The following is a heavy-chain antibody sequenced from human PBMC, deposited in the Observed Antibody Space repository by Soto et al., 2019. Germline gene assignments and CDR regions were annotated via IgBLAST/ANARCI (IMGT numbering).Heavy chain of an antibody. CDR3: AKKATFSSAPDY. CDR2: INSSGGTT. Sequence: GGSPTRSCATSGINLRNHSMTLVPPPPGKGLEWVSTINSSGGTTQYADSVKGRFTLSRDNSKNTLYLQMTSLTADDTAVYYCAKKATFSSAPDYWGRGILVTV. V-gene: IGHV3-23*01. J-gene: IGHJ4*02. D-gene: IGHD3-10*01. CDR1: GINLRNHS.